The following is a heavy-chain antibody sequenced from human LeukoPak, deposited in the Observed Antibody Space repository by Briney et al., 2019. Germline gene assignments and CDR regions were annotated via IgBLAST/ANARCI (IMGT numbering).Heavy chain of an antibody. V-gene: IGHV1-2*02. D-gene: IGHD6-19*01. CDR3: ARADGYSSGWCDY. CDR1: GYTFTGYY. CDR2: INPNSGGT. Sequence: AASVKVSCKASGYTFTGYYMHWVRRAPGQGLEWMGWINPNSGGTNYAQKFQGRVTMTRDTSISTAYMELSRLRSDDTAVYYCARADGYSSGWCDYWGQGTLVTVSS. J-gene: IGHJ4*02.